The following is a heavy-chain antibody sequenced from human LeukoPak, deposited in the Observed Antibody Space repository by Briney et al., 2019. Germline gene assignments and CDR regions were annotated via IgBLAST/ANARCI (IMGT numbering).Heavy chain of an antibody. CDR3: ARDHRIMISFGGVIAPDAFDI. CDR2: ISAYNGNT. D-gene: IGHD3-16*02. CDR1: GYTFITYG. V-gene: IGHV1-18*01. J-gene: IGHJ3*02. Sequence: APVKVSCKASGYTFITYGISWMRQAPGQGLEWMGWISAYNGNTNYAQKLQGRVTMTTDTSTSTAYMDLRSLRSDDTAVYYCARDHRIMISFGGVIAPDAFDIWGQGTMVIVSS.